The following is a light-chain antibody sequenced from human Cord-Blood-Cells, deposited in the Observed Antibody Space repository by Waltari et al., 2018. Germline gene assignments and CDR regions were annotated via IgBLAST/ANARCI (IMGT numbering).Light chain of an antibody. CDR3: CSYAGSSTYV. J-gene: IGLJ1*01. Sequence: QSALTQPASVSGSPGQSITISCTGTSSAVGRYNLVSWYQQHPGKAPKLRIYEGMKRPSGVSNRFSGSKSGNTASLTISGLQAEDEADYYCCSYAGSSTYVFGTGTKVTVL. CDR2: EGM. V-gene: IGLV2-23*01. CDR1: SSAVGRYNL.